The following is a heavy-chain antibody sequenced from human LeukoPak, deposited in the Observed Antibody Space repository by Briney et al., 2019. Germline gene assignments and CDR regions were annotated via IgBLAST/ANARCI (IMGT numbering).Heavy chain of an antibody. Sequence: ASVKVSCKASGYTFTDYYIHWVRQAPGQGLEWMGWIDPNSGGTNFAQKFQGRVTMTTDTSITTAYMELRSLRSDDTAVYYCARGLFYYDSSGYYPFDYWGQGTLVTVSS. V-gene: IGHV1-2*02. CDR3: ARGLFYYDSSGYYPFDY. J-gene: IGHJ4*02. D-gene: IGHD3-22*01. CDR2: IDPNSGGT. CDR1: GYTFTDYY.